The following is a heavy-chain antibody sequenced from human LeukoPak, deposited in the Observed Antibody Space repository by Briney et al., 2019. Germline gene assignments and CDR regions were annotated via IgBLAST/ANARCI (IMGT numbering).Heavy chain of an antibody. CDR1: GYTFTGYY. CDR2: INPSGGST. V-gene: IGHV1-46*01. CDR3: ARDTAYYPEDF. J-gene: IGHJ4*02. Sequence: GASVKVSCKASGYTFTGYYMHWVRQAPGQGLEWMGIINPSGGSTSYAQKFQGRVTMTRDMSTSTVYMGLSSLKSEDTAVYYCARDTAYYPEDFWGQGTLVTVSS. D-gene: IGHD3-10*01.